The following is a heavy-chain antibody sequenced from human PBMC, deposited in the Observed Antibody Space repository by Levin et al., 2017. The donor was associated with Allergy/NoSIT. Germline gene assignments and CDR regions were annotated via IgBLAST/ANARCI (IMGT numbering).Heavy chain of an antibody. J-gene: IGHJ4*02. Sequence: GGSLRLSCAASGFTFSSYAMNWVRQAPGKGLEWVSTVSGSGSRTDYAESVKGRFTISRDNSKNTMYLQMNSLRAEDTAIYYCARDLSALVVAETDGDYWGQGTLVTVSS. CDR2: VSGSGSRT. D-gene: IGHD2/OR15-2a*01. CDR1: GFTFSSYA. CDR3: ARDLSALVVAETDGDY. V-gene: IGHV3-23*01.